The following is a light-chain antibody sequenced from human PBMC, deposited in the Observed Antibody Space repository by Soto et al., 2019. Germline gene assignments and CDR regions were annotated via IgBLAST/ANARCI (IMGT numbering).Light chain of an antibody. CDR3: QQSYSTLLS. V-gene: IGKV1-39*01. J-gene: IGKJ3*01. CDR2: AAS. CDR1: QTIIRY. Sequence: DIQMTQSPSSLSASVGDRVTITCRASQTIIRYLNWYQQKPGRAPNLLIYAASNLQSGVPSRFSGSASGTEFTLTISSLQPEDFATYYCQQSYSTLLSFGPGTKVEIK.